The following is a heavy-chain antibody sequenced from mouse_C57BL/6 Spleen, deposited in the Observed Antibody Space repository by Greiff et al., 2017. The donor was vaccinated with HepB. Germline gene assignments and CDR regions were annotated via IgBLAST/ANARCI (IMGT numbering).Heavy chain of an antibody. D-gene: IGHD1-1*01. CDR3: ARYYYGSSYAMDY. CDR2: IDPSDSET. CDR1: GYTFTSYW. Sequence: QVQLKQPGAELVRPGSSVKLSCKASGYTFTSYWMHWVKQRPIQGLEWIGNIDPSDSETHYNQKFKDKATLTVDKSSSTAYMQRSSLTSEDSAVYYCARYYYGSSYAMDYWGQGTSVTVSS. V-gene: IGHV1-52*01. J-gene: IGHJ4*01.